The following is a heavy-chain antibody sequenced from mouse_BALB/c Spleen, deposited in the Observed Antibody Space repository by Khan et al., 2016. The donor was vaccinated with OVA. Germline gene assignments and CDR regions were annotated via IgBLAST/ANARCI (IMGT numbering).Heavy chain of an antibody. J-gene: IGHJ3*01. CDR3: AKNYASWFAY. CDR2: IYPGSGTT. V-gene: IGHV1-77*01. CDR1: GYTFTDYV. Sequence: QVQLQQPGPELVKPGASVKMSCKASGYTFTDYVINWVKQRTGQGLEWIGEIYPGSGTTYYNEKLKGKATLTADKSSNTAYMQLSSLTSEDSAVYFCAKNYASWFAYWGQGTLVTVSA.